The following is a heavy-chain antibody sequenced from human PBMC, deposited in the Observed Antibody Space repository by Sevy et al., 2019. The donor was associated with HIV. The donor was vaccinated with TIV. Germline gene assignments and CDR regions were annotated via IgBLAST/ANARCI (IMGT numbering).Heavy chain of an antibody. CDR1: GFTFSSYS. V-gene: IGHV3-48*02. CDR2: ISSSSSTI. J-gene: IGHJ3*02. CDR3: AREWGGVGLRYFDWLLFHDAFDI. Sequence: GGSLRLSCAASGFTFSSYSMNWVRQAPGKGLEWVSYISSSSSTIYYADSVKGRFTISRDNAKNSLYLQMNSLGDEETAVYYGAREWGGVGLRYFDWLLFHDAFDIWGQGTMVTISS. D-gene: IGHD3-9*01.